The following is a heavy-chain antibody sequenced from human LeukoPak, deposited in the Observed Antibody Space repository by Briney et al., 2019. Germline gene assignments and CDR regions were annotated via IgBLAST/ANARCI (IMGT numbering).Heavy chain of an antibody. CDR3: ASEVGATSAFDY. Sequence: GGSLRLSCAVSGFTVSSNYMSGVRQAPGKGLEWVSVIYSGGSTYYADSVKGRFTISRDNSKNTLYLQMNSLRAEDTAVYYCASEVGATSAFDYWGQGIVVTVSS. CDR1: GFTVSSNY. CDR2: IYSGGST. V-gene: IGHV3-53*01. D-gene: IGHD1-26*01. J-gene: IGHJ4*02.